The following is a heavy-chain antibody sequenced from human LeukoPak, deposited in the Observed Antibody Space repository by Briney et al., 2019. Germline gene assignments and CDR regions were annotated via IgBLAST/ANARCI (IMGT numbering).Heavy chain of an antibody. J-gene: IGHJ4*02. V-gene: IGHV3-15*01. CDR2: IKSKIDGGTA. CDR3: NTVYYYGSGSYTGY. D-gene: IGHD3-10*01. Sequence: GGSLRLSCAASGFTFYNAWMSWVRQAPGKGLEWVGRIKSKIDGGTADYAAPVKGRFTMSRDDSKNMLYLQMNSLKTEDTAVYYCNTVYYYGSGSYTGYWGQGTLVTVSS. CDR1: GFTFYNAW.